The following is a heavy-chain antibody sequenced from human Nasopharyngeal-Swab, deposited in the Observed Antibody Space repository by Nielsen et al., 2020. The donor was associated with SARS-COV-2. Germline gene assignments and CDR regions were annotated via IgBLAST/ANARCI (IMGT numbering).Heavy chain of an antibody. CDR3: ATPISIAAQGHYFDY. Sequence: ASVKVSCKASGYTFTSYDINWVRQATGQGLEWMGWMNPNSGNTGYAQKFQGRVTMTRNTSISTAYMELSSLRSEDTAVYYCATPISIAAQGHYFDYWGQGTLVTVSS. V-gene: IGHV1-8*01. CDR1: GYTFTSYD. CDR2: MNPNSGNT. J-gene: IGHJ4*02. D-gene: IGHD6-6*01.